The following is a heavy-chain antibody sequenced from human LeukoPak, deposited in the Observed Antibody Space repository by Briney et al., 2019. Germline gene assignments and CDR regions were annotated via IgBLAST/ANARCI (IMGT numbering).Heavy chain of an antibody. CDR2: ISSSGSTI. CDR3: ARSDNRYYFDS. V-gene: IGHV3-11*04. D-gene: IGHD5-24*01. J-gene: IGHJ4*02. Sequence: GGSLRLSCAASGFTFSDYYMYWIRQAPGKGLEWISYISSSGSTIYYGDSVKGRFTISRDNAKNSLYLQMNSLTAEDTALYFCARSDNRYYFDSWGRGTLVTVSS. CDR1: GFTFSDYY.